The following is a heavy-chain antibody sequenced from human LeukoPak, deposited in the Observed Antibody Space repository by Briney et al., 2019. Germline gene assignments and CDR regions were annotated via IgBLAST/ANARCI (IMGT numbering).Heavy chain of an antibody. CDR3: AKDRGIAAAGIDY. D-gene: IGHD6-13*01. CDR1: GFTFSSYG. J-gene: IGHJ4*02. CDR2: IWYDGSNK. Sequence: GRSLRLSCAASGFTFSSYGMHWVRQAPGKGLEWVAVIWYDGSNKYYAASVKGRFTISRDNSKNPLYLQMNSLRAEDTAVYYCAKDRGIAAAGIDYWGQGTLVTVSS. V-gene: IGHV3-33*06.